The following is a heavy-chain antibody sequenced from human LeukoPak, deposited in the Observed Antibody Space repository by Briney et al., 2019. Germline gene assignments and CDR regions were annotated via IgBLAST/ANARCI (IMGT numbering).Heavy chain of an antibody. V-gene: IGHV3-7*01. CDR3: ARTTTDVLDY. CDR2: IKQDGSEK. Sequence: GGSLRLSCAASGFTFSDYTMNWVRQTPGKGLEWVANIKQDGSEKYYVDSVKGRFTISRDNAKNSLYLQMNSLRAEDTAVYYCARTTTDVLDYWGQGTLVTVSS. D-gene: IGHD1-26*01. CDR1: GFTFSDYT. J-gene: IGHJ4*02.